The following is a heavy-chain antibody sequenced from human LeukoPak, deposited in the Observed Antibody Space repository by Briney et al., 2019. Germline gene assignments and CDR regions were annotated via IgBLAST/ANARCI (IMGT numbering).Heavy chain of an antibody. CDR2: IRYDGNNK. J-gene: IGHJ4*02. Sequence: GGSLRLSCAASGFSFSSYGMHWVRQAPGKGLEWVSFIRYDGNNKDYADSVKGRFTISRDNSKNTLYLQMNSLRAEDTAVYYCAKDLPGPIVVVAASNYWGQGTLVTVSS. V-gene: IGHV3-30*02. CDR1: GFSFSSYG. CDR3: AKDLPGPIVVVAASNY. D-gene: IGHD2-15*01.